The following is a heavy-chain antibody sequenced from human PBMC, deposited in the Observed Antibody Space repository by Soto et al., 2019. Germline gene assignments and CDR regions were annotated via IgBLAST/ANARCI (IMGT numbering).Heavy chain of an antibody. D-gene: IGHD6-13*01. CDR2: IYHSGST. Sequence: PSETLSLTCAVSGGSIISSNWLSWVRQPPGKGLEWIGEIYHSGSTNYNPSLKSRVTISVDKSKNQFSLKLSSVTAADTAVYYCAREGIAAAGTQAFDIWGQGTMVTVSS. CDR3: AREGIAAAGTQAFDI. CDR1: GGSIISSNW. V-gene: IGHV4-4*02. J-gene: IGHJ3*02.